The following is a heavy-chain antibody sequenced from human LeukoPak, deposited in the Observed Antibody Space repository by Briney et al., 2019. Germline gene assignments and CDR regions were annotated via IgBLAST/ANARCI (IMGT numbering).Heavy chain of an antibody. Sequence: SVTVSCKSSGGTFSSYAISWVRQAPGQGLEWMGRIIPIFGTANYAQKFQGRVTITTDESTSTAYMELSSLRSEDTAVYYCARFHPSGYFDYWGQGTLVTVSS. D-gene: IGHD2-15*01. CDR1: GGTFSSYA. CDR2: IIPIFGTA. J-gene: IGHJ4*02. CDR3: ARFHPSGYFDY. V-gene: IGHV1-69*05.